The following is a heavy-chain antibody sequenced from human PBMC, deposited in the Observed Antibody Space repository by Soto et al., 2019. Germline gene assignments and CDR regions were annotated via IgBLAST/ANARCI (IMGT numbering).Heavy chain of an antibody. CDR2: IIPIFGTA. D-gene: IGHD6-19*01. CDR3: AGVSSGLRPAYYYYGMDV. CDR1: GGTFSSYA. Sequence: QVQLVQSGAEVKKPGSSVKVSCKASGGTFSSYAISWVRQAPGQGLEWMGGIIPIFGTANYAQKFQGRVTITADESTSTAYMELSSLRSEDTAVYYCAGVSSGLRPAYYYYGMDVWGQGTTVTVSS. V-gene: IGHV1-69*01. J-gene: IGHJ6*02.